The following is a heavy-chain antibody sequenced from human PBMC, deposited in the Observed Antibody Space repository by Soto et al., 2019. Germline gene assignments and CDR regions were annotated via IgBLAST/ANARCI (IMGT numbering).Heavy chain of an antibody. D-gene: IGHD3-3*01. CDR3: AKSHLRTAYYDFWSGYSH. CDR2: ISGSGGST. V-gene: IGHV3-23*01. CDR1: GFTFSSYA. J-gene: IGHJ4*02. Sequence: GGSLRLSCAASGFTFSSYAMSWVRQAPGKGLEWVSAISGSGGSTYYADSVKGRFTISRDNSKNTLYLQMNSLRAEDTAVYYCAKSHLRTAYYDFWSGYSHWGQGTLVTVSS.